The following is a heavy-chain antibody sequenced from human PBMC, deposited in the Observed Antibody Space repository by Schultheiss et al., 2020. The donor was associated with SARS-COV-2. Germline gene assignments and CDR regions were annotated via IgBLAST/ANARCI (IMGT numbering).Heavy chain of an antibody. Sequence: SETLSLTCAVSSGSISSSDWWSWVRQPPGTGLEWIGEINHSGSTNYNPSLKSRVTISVDTSKNQFSLKLSSVTAADTAMYYCAREGGPHTYDNVDHFYYYMGVWGKGTSVTVSS. CDR3: AREGGPHTYDNVDHFYYYMGV. D-gene: IGHD5-18*01. J-gene: IGHJ6*03. CDR1: SGSISSSDW. CDR2: INHSGST. V-gene: IGHV4-4*02.